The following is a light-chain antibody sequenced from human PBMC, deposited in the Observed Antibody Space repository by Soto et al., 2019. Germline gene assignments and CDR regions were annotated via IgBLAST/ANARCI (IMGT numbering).Light chain of an antibody. Sequence: EVVLTQSPDTLSLSPGERATLSCRASQSVSSFLAWYQQKPGQAPRLLIYDASNRATGIPARFSGSGSGTAFTLTISRLEPEDFAVYYCQHRSSWPGAFGPGTKVDIK. CDR2: DAS. J-gene: IGKJ3*01. V-gene: IGKV3-11*01. CDR3: QHRSSWPGA. CDR1: QSVSSF.